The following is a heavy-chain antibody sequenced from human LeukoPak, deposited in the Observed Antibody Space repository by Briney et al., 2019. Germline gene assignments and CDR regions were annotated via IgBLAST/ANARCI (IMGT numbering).Heavy chain of an antibody. Sequence: GASVKVSCKASGGTFSSYAISWVRQAPGQGLEWMGGIIPIFGTANYAQKFQGRVTITADESTSTAYMELSSLRSEDTAVYYCAREDCTNGVCYHHFDYWGQGTLVTVSS. CDR1: GGTFSSYA. V-gene: IGHV1-69*13. D-gene: IGHD2-8*01. J-gene: IGHJ4*02. CDR2: IIPIFGTA. CDR3: AREDCTNGVCYHHFDY.